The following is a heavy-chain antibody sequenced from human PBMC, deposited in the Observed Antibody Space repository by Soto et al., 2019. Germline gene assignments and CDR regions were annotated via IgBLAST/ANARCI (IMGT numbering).Heavy chain of an antibody. V-gene: IGHV3-7*05. Sequence: EVQLVESGGGLVQPGGSLRLSCAASGFTFSGYWMSWVRQAPGKGLEWVANIKQDGSEQFYVDSVKGRFTISSDNAKNSLYLQMKRLGAEDTAVYYCAREAVWGQGTTVTVSS. CDR1: GFTFSGYW. CDR3: AREAV. J-gene: IGHJ6*02. CDR2: IKQDGSEQ.